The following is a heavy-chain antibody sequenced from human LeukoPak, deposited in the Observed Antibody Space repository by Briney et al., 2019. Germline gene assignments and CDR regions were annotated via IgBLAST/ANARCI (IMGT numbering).Heavy chain of an antibody. CDR2: ISGSGGST. Sequence: GGSLRLSCAAYGFAFSSYAMSWFRQAPGKALEWVSGISGSGGSTYYADSVKGRFTISRDNSKNTLYLQMDSLRAEDTAVYFCAKPFDSSGYYKSSAFDIWGQGTMVTVSS. D-gene: IGHD3-22*01. V-gene: IGHV3-23*01. CDR1: GFAFSSYA. CDR3: AKPFDSSGYYKSSAFDI. J-gene: IGHJ3*02.